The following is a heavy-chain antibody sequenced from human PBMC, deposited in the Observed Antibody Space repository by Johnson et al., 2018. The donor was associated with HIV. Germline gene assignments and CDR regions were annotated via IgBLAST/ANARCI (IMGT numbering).Heavy chain of an antibody. V-gene: IGHV3-30*02. Sequence: QVQLVESGGGVVQPGGSLRLSCAASGFTFTSYGMHLVRQAPGKGLEWVAFIRYDGRNKYYADSVKGRFTISRYNSKDTLYLQMNNARVEDTAVYYCAREGRTGPDTFDIWGQGTMLTVSS. CDR1: GFTFTSYG. CDR2: IRYDGRNK. J-gene: IGHJ3*02. CDR3: AREGRTGPDTFDI.